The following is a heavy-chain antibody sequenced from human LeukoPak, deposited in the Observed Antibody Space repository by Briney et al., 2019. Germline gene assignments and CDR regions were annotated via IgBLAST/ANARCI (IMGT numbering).Heavy chain of an antibody. CDR2: IIPIFGTA. J-gene: IGHJ6*03. CDR3: ARDRSGITMVRGFYYYYMDV. D-gene: IGHD3-10*01. CDR1: GGTFSSYA. Sequence: SVKVSCKASGGTFSSYAISWVRQAPGQGLEWMGGIIPIFGTANYAQKFQGRVTITADKSTSTAYMELSSLRAEDTAVYYCARDRSGITMVRGFYYYYMDVWGKGTTVTVSS. V-gene: IGHV1-69*06.